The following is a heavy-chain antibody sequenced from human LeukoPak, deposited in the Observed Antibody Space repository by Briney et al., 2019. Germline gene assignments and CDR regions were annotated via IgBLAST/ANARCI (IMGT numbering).Heavy chain of an antibody. V-gene: IGHV3-30*18. J-gene: IGHJ4*02. CDR1: GFTFSSYG. Sequence: GRSLRLSCAASGFTFSSYGMHWVRQAPGKGLEWVAVISYDGSNKYYADSVKGRFTISRDNSKNTLYLQMNSLRAEDTAVFYCAKRIGSTSLPIDNWGQGTLVTASS. D-gene: IGHD2-2*01. CDR3: AKRIGSTSLPIDN. CDR2: ISYDGSNK.